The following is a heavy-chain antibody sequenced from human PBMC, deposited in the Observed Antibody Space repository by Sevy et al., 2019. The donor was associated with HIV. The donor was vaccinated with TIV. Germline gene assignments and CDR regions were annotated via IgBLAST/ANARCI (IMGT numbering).Heavy chain of an antibody. V-gene: IGHV3-30*04. J-gene: IGHJ6*02. Sequence: GGSLRLSCAASGFTFSIYALHWVRQPPGKGLEWVAVISFDGSNKNYADSVKGRFTISRDNSKNTLNLQMNSLRGEHTAVYYCAREPIAVAGTTYYHYGMVVWGQGTTVTGSS. CDR3: AREPIAVAGTTYYHYGMVV. D-gene: IGHD6-19*01. CDR2: ISFDGSNK. CDR1: GFTFSIYA.